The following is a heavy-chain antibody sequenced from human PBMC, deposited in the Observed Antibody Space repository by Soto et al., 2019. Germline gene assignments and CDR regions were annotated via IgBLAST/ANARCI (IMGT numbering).Heavy chain of an antibody. CDR3: AKILSMVTSYYYGMDV. D-gene: IGHD4-17*01. J-gene: IGHJ6*02. V-gene: IGHV3-23*01. Sequence: GGALRLSCAASGFTFSTYPMIWVRQAPGKGLECFGSISDSGANTYYADSVRGRFTISRDNSKNTLYLQMNSLRDDDTAVYYCAKILSMVTSYYYGMDVWGHGTTATVSS. CDR2: ISDSGANT. CDR1: GFTFSTYP.